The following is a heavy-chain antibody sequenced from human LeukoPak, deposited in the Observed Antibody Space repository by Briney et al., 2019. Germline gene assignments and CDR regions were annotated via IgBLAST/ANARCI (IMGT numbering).Heavy chain of an antibody. V-gene: IGHV3-7*01. CDR2: IRPDGSEK. J-gene: IGHJ4*02. Sequence: PGGSLRLSCAASGFTLGDYWMSWVRQAPGKGLEWVANIRPDGSEKYYVDSVKGRFTISRDNAKNSLYLQMNGLRPEDTAIYYCAGVYWGQGTQVTVSS. CDR3: AGVY. CDR1: GFTLGDYW.